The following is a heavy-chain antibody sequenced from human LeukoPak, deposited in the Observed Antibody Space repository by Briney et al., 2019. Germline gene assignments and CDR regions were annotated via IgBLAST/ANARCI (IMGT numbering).Heavy chain of an antibody. J-gene: IGHJ4*02. D-gene: IGHD6-19*01. CDR3: ARVYSSGWYDY. CDR2: ISSSSSYI. V-gene: IGHV3-21*01. Sequence: GGSLRLSCAASGFTFSSYSMNWVRQAPGKGLEWVSSISSSSSYIYYADSVEGRFTISRDNAKNSLYLQMNSLRAEDTAVYYCARVYSSGWYDYWGQGTLVTVSS. CDR1: GFTFSSYS.